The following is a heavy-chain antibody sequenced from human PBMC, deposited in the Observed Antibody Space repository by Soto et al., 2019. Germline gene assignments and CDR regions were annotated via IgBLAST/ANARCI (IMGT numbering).Heavy chain of an antibody. J-gene: IGHJ4*02. Sequence: GGSLRLSCAASGFTFSGSAMHWVRQASGKGLEWVGRIRSKANSYATAYAASVKGRFTISRDDSKNTAYLQMNSLKTEDTAVYYCTTTGYSSGDFDYWGQGTLVTVSS. V-gene: IGHV3-73*01. D-gene: IGHD6-19*01. CDR1: GFTFSGSA. CDR2: IRSKANSYAT. CDR3: TTTGYSSGDFDY.